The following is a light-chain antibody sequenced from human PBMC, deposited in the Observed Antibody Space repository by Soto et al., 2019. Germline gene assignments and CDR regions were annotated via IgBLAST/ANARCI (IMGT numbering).Light chain of an antibody. Sequence: EIVLMQSPGTLSLSPGERATLSCRASQSVSSNNLAWYQQKPGQAPRVLIYGASTRATGIPERFSGSGSGTAFTLSISRLEPEDFAVYYCQQYGRSPFTFGPGTTVDIK. CDR1: QSVSSNN. J-gene: IGKJ3*01. V-gene: IGKV3-20*01. CDR2: GAS. CDR3: QQYGRSPFT.